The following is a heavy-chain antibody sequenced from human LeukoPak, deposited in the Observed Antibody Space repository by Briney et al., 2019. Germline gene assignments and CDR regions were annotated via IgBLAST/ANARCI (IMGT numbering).Heavy chain of an antibody. CDR3: ATERQKYFDY. CDR1: GFTFSSYG. Sequence: GGSLRLSCAASGFTFSSYGMHWVRQAPGKGLEWVAVISYDGSNKYYADSMKGRFTISRDNSKNSLSLQMNSLRTDDTALYYCATERQKYFDYWGQGTLVTVSS. V-gene: IGHV3-30*03. CDR2: ISYDGSNK. J-gene: IGHJ4*02.